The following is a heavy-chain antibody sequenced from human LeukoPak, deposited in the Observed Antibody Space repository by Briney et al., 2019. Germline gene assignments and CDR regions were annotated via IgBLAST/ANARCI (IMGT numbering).Heavy chain of an antibody. J-gene: IGHJ6*03. CDR2: ISYDGSNK. D-gene: IGHD2/OR15-2a*01. Sequence: GGSLRLSCSASGFTLSSYAMHWVRQAPGKGLEWAAAISYDGSNKSYADSVKGRFTISRDNSKNTLYLQMNSLRAEDTAVYYCARGGFIVNGSRDYYYYMDVWGKGATVTVSS. CDR1: GFTLSSYA. CDR3: ARGGFIVNGSRDYYYYMDV. V-gene: IGHV3-30-3*01.